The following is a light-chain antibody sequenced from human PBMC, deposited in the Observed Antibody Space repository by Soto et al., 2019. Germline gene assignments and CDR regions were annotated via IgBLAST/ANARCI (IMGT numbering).Light chain of an antibody. CDR1: QSVSSN. V-gene: IGKV3-15*01. CDR3: QQYNNWPLT. CDR2: GAS. J-gene: IGKJ4*02. Sequence: EIVMTQSPATLSVSPGERATLSCRASQSVSSNLAWYQHKPGQAPRPPIYGASTRASGIPARFSGSGAGTEFTLTISSLRSEDFAVYYCQQYNNWPLTFGGGTKVEIK.